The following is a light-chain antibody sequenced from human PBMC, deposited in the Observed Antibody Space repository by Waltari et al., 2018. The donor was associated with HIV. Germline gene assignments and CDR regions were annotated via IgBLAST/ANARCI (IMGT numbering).Light chain of an antibody. Sequence: QSVLTQPPSVSAAPGQTVTISCSGSTSTIANKYISWYQQFPGSAPRVLIYDNNKRPSGSPDRCSGSQSATSATLTIAGLQTGDEADYFCGTWDSSLSADVFGTGTSVTVL. V-gene: IGLV1-51*01. CDR1: TSTIANKY. CDR3: GTWDSSLSADV. CDR2: DNN. J-gene: IGLJ1*01.